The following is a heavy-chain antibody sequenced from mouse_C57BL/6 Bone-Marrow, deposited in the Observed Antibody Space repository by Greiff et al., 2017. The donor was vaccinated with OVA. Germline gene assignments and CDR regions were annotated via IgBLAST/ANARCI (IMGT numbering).Heavy chain of an antibody. CDR2: IWTGGGT. Sequence: VQLVESGPGLVAPSQSLSITCTVSGFSLTSYAISWVRQPPGKGLEWLGVIWTGGGTNYNSALKSRLSISKDNSKSQVFLKMNSLQTDDTARYYCARRGAQATPYAMDYWGQGTSVTVSS. CDR1: GFSLTSYA. CDR3: ARRGAQATPYAMDY. J-gene: IGHJ4*01. V-gene: IGHV2-9-1*01. D-gene: IGHD3-2*02.